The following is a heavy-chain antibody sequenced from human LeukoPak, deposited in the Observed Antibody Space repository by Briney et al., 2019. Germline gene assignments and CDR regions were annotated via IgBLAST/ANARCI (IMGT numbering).Heavy chain of an antibody. CDR1: GYTFTGYY. J-gene: IGHJ4*02. CDR3: ARGSVERAKITVYYFDN. Sequence: ASVKVSCKASGYTFTGYYMHWVRQAPGQGLEWMGWINPNSGGTNYAQKFQGRVTMTRDTSISTAYMELSRLRSDDTAVYYCARGSVERAKITVYYFDNWGRETLVTVSS. CDR2: INPNSGGT. V-gene: IGHV1-2*02. D-gene: IGHD4-11*01.